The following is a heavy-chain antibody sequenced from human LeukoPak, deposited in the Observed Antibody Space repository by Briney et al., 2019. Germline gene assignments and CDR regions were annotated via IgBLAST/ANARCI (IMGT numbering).Heavy chain of an antibody. D-gene: IGHD1-1*01. J-gene: IGHJ4*02. Sequence: GSLSLSCAASGFIFSNDAMHWVRQAPGKGLEWVAFIWFDGSNKHYADSVKGRFTISRDNSEDTLYLQMNSLRAEDTAVYYCVRDPSGSGFAFDSWGQGALVTVSS. CDR2: IWFDGSNK. V-gene: IGHV3-33*01. CDR3: VRDPSGSGFAFDS. CDR1: GFIFSNDA.